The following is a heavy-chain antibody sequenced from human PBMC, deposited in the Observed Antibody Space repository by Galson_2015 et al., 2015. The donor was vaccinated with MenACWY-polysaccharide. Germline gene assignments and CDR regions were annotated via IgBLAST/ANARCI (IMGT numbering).Heavy chain of an antibody. CDR3: ARSMGIVATTTVDFGWFDP. D-gene: IGHD5-12*01. CDR1: GYTFTSYG. J-gene: IGHJ5*02. CDR2: ISAYNGNT. Sequence: SVKVSCKASGYTFTSYGISWVRQAPGQGLEWMGWISAYNGNTNYAQKLQGRVTMTTDTSTSTAYMELRSLRSDDTAVYYCARSMGIVATTTVDFGWFDPWGQGTPVTVSS. V-gene: IGHV1-18*01.